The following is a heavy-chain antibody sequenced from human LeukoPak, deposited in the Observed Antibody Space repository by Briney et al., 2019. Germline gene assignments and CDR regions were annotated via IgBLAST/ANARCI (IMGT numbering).Heavy chain of an antibody. CDR2: IYYSGST. D-gene: IGHD6-13*01. CDR1: GGSISSSSYY. CDR3: ARFGVIAALDV. V-gene: IGHV4-39*07. Sequence: SETLSLTCTVSGGSISSSSYYWGWIRQPPGKGLEWIGSIYYSGSTYYNPSLKSRVTISVDTSKNQFSLKLSSVTAADTAVYYCARFGVIAALDVWGKGTTVTVSS. J-gene: IGHJ6*04.